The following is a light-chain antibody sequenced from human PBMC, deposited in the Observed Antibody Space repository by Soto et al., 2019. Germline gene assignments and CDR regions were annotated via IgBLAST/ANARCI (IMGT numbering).Light chain of an antibody. CDR3: QKYSSVPFT. CDR2: AAS. CDR1: QGISND. Sequence: DLQMTQSPSSLSASVGDRVTITCRASQGISNDVAWYQQNPGKVPKLLIYAASTLQSGVPSRFSGSGSGTDFTLTISSLQPEDVGTYYCQKYSSVPFTFGPGTKVEIK. J-gene: IGKJ3*01. V-gene: IGKV1-27*01.